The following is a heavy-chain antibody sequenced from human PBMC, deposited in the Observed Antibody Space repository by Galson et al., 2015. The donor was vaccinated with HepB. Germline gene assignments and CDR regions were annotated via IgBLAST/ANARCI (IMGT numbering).Heavy chain of an antibody. CDR3: ARDYGGNSEALKY. D-gene: IGHD4-23*01. CDR1: GFTFSSYG. J-gene: IGHJ4*02. Sequence: SLRLSCAASGFTFSSYGMHWVRQAPGKGLEWVAVIWYDGSNKYYADSVKGRFTISRDNSKNTLYLQMNSLRAEDTAVYYCARDYGGNSEALKYWGQGTLVTVSS. CDR2: IWYDGSNK. V-gene: IGHV3-33*01.